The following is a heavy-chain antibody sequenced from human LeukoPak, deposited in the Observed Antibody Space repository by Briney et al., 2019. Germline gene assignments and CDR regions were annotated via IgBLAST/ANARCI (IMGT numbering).Heavy chain of an antibody. CDR3: ARGGWGSSWSHYFDY. J-gene: IGHJ4*02. V-gene: IGHV5-51*01. CDR2: IYPSDSDT. Sequence: PGESLKISCKGSGYSFTTYWIGWVRQMPGKGLEWMGIIYPSDSDTRYSPSFQGQVTTSADKSISTAYLQWSSLKASDTAMYYCARGGWGSSWSHYFDYWGQGTLVTVSS. D-gene: IGHD6-13*01. CDR1: GYSFTTYW.